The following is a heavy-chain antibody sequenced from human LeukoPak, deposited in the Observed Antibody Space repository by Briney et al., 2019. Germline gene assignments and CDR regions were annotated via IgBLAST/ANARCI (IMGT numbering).Heavy chain of an antibody. CDR3: ARHTGGPIDY. CDR1: GGSFSGYY. D-gene: IGHD2-8*02. CDR2: INHSGST. V-gene: IGHV4-34*01. J-gene: IGHJ4*02. Sequence: SETLSLTCAVYGGSFSGYYWSWIRQPPGKGLEWIGEINHSGSTNYNPSLKSRVTISVDTSTNQFSLTLSSVTAADTAVYYCARHTGGPIDYWGQGTLVTVSS.